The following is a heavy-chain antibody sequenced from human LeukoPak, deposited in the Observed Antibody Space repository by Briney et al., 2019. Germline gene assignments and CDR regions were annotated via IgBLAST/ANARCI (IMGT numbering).Heavy chain of an antibody. CDR1: GYTFTSYY. J-gene: IGHJ4*02. CDR3: ARGPHCTSCYIPGIDY. D-gene: IGHD2-2*01. V-gene: IGHV1-46*03. CDR2: INPSGGST. Sequence: GASVKVSCXASGYTFTSYYMHWVRQAPGQGLEWMGIINPSGGSTSYAQKFQGRVTMTRDTSTSTVYMELSSLRSEDTAVYYCARGPHCTSCYIPGIDYWGQGTLVTVSP.